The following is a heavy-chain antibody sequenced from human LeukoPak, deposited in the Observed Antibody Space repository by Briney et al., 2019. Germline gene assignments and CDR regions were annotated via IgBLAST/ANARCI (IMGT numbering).Heavy chain of an antibody. V-gene: IGHV1-18*03. J-gene: IGHJ4*02. CDR2: ISVYNGNT. CDR1: GYTFTSYA. Sequence: ASVKVSCKASGYTFTSYAISWVRQAPGQGLEWMGWISVYNGNTNYAQKFKGRVTMTTDTSASTAYMELSSLRSEDMAVYYCARGFYSSGYYLNPWGQGTLVTVSS. CDR3: ARGFYSSGYYLNP. D-gene: IGHD3-22*01.